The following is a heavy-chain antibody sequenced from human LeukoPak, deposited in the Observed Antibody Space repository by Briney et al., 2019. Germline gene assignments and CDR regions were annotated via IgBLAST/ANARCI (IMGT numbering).Heavy chain of an antibody. CDR1: GGSFSGYY. J-gene: IGHJ4*02. D-gene: IGHD1-26*01. V-gene: IGHV4-34*01. CDR2: INHSGST. CDR3: ASPRYSGSYAQNY. Sequence: SETLSLTCAVYGGSFSGYYWSWIRQPPGKGLEWIGEINHSGSTNYNPSLKSRVTISVDTSKNQFSLKLSSVTAADTAVYYCASPRYSGSYAQNYGGQGPLVTVSS.